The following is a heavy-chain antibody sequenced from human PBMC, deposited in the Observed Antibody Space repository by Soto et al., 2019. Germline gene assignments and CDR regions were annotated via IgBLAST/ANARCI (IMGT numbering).Heavy chain of an antibody. CDR2: IYYSGST. D-gene: IGHD1-7*01. CDR1: GGSIRSSNYF. V-gene: IGHV4-39*07. CDR3: AREGLTGTIGLYYYYGMDV. J-gene: IGHJ6*02. Sequence: SETLSLTCTVSGGSIRSSNYFWGWIRQPPGKGLEWIASIYYSGSTYNNPSLKSRVTISVDTSKNQFSLKLSSVTAADTAVYYCAREGLTGTIGLYYYYGMDVWGQGTTVTVSS.